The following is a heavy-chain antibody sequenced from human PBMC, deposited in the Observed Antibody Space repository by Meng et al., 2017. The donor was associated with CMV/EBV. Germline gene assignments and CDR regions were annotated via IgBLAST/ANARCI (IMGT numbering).Heavy chain of an antibody. CDR2: ISTYNGNT. V-gene: IGHV1-18*01. CDR1: GYTFTTYG. CDR3: ARDSVAVRPSWFDP. J-gene: IGHJ5*02. D-gene: IGHD6-6*01. Sequence: SGYTFTTYGLSWVRQRPGQGLGWVGWISTYNGNTNYAQKYQNRVTMTTSAPSTTAYMELRSLRSDDTAADYCARDSVAVRPSWFDPWGQGTLVTVSS.